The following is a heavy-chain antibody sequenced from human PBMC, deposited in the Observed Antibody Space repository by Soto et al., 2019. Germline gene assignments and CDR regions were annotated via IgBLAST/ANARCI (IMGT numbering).Heavy chain of an antibody. V-gene: IGHV3-74*01. CDR3: ERAAGSGSIAQYYYYYYMHV. CDR1: GFTFSSYW. J-gene: IGHJ6*03. Sequence: GGSLRLSCAASGFTFSSYWMHWVRQAPGKGLVWVSRINSDGSSTSYADSVKGRFTISRDNAKNTLYLQMISLRAEDTAVYYCERAAGSGSIAQYYYYYYMHVWGKGTTVTVSS. D-gene: IGHD3-10*01. CDR2: INSDGSST.